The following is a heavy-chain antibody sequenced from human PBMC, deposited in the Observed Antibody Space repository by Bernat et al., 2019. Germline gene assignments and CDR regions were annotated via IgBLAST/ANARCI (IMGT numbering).Heavy chain of an antibody. CDR2: ISGDGGST. Sequence: EVQLVESGGGVVQPGGSLRLSCAASGFTFDDYAMHWVRQAPGKGLEWVSLISGDGGSTYYADSVKGRFTISRDNSKNSLYLQMNSLRTEDTALYYCEKDKADSGYVDFEYWGQGTMVTVSS. CDR1: GFTFDDYA. D-gene: IGHD5-12*01. CDR3: EKDKADSGYVDFEY. V-gene: IGHV3-43*02. J-gene: IGHJ4*02.